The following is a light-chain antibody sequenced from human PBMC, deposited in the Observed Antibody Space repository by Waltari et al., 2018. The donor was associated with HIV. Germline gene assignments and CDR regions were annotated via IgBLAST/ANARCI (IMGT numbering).Light chain of an antibody. Sequence: DIVLTQSPDSLPVSLGERATLNCTSSRTILFSSDNRNYLDWYQRKPRQAPKVLISGASTRESGVPDRFSGSGSGTDFTLTITRLQAEDVAVYHCQQYFRIPPTFGGGTKVEIK. V-gene: IGKV4-1*01. CDR1: RTILFSSDNRNY. CDR2: GAS. CDR3: QQYFRIPPT. J-gene: IGKJ4*01.